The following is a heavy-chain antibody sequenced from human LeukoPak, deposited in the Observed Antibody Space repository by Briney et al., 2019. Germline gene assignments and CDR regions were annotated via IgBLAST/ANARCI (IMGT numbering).Heavy chain of an antibody. CDR3: ARGGDYLDF. J-gene: IGHJ4*02. Sequence: GGSQRLSCAASGFTFSIYWMSWVRQAPGKGLEWVADIKQDGSEKYYVDSVKGRFTISRDNANNSLYLQMNSLRAEDTAVYYCARGGDYLDFWGQGTLVTVSS. CDR2: IKQDGSEK. V-gene: IGHV3-7*05. CDR1: GFTFSIYW.